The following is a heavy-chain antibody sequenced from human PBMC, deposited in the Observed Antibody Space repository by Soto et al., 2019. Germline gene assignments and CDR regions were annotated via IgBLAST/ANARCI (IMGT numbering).Heavy chain of an antibody. J-gene: IGHJ4*02. V-gene: IGHV1-46*02. CDR1: GYTFKSYY. CDR3: ARDHVLVPSPLYYFDY. Sequence: ASVKIACKASGYTFKSYYMHLVGQAHGQGLQWMGIINPSGGSTSYAQKFQGRLTVTSDTSTSTVYMELSSLTSEATAVYFCARDHVLVPSPLYYFDYWGQGTLVTVSS. CDR2: INPSGGST. D-gene: IGHD2-2*01.